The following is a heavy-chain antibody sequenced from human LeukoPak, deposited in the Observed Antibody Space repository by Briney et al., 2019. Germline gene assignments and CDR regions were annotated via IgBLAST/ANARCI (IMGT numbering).Heavy chain of an antibody. D-gene: IGHD4-23*01. J-gene: IGHJ6*02. CDR3: ASLDYGGKSLGMDV. V-gene: IGHV3-7*01. CDR1: GFTFSSYW. Sequence: GGSLRLSCAASGFTFSSYWMSWVRQAPGKGLEWVANIKQDGSEKYYVDSVKGRFTISRDNAKNSLYLQMNSLRAEDTAVYYCASLDYGGKSLGMDVWGQGTTVTVSS. CDR2: IKQDGSEK.